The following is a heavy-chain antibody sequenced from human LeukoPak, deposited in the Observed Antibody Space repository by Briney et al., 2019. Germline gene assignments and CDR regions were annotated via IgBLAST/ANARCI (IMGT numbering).Heavy chain of an antibody. J-gene: IGHJ4*02. CDR1: GFTFSNYW. CDR2: IKKDESEK. CDR3: ASTNAFDY. D-gene: IGHD3-3*01. Sequence: GGSLRLSCVASGFTFSNYWMNWVRQAPGEGLKRGANIKKDESEKNYVVSVKGRFTISRDNAKNSLHLQMNSLRVEDTAIYYCASTNAFDYWGQGALVTVSS. V-gene: IGHV3-7*03.